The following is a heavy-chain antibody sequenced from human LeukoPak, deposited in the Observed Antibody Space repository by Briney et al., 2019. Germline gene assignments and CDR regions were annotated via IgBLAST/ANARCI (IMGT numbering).Heavy chain of an antibody. V-gene: IGHV3-23*01. Sequence: GGSLRLSCAASGFTFSSYGMSWVRQAPGKGLEWVSAISGSGGSTYYADSVKGQFTISRDNSKNTLYLQMNSLRAEDTAVYYCATRVGYCSSTSCYNLNNWFDPWGQGTPVTVSS. CDR2: ISGSGGST. J-gene: IGHJ5*02. CDR1: GFTFSSYG. CDR3: ATRVGYCSSTSCYNLNNWFDP. D-gene: IGHD2-2*02.